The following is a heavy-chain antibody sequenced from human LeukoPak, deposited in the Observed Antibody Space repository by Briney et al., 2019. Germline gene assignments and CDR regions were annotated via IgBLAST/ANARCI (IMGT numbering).Heavy chain of an antibody. CDR3: ASVMITFGGVIEYYFDY. CDR2: INHSGST. V-gene: IGHV4-34*01. D-gene: IGHD3-16*02. Sequence: PSETLSLTCAVYGGSFSGYYWSWIRQPPGKGLEWIGEINHSGSTNYNPSLKSRVTISVDTSKNQFSLKLSSVTAADTAVYYCASVMITFGGVIEYYFDYWGQGTLVTVSS. J-gene: IGHJ4*02. CDR1: GGSFSGYY.